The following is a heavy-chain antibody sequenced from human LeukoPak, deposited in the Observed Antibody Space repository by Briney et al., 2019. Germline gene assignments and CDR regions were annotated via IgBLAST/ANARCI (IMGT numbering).Heavy chain of an antibody. CDR1: GYTLTELS. CDR3: AREGAVVTPNWFDP. J-gene: IGHJ5*02. D-gene: IGHD4-23*01. Sequence: ASVKVSCKVSGYTLTELSMHWVRQAPGKGLEWMGGFDPEDGETIYAQKFQGRVTMTRDTSTSTVYMELSSLRSEDTAVYYCAREGAVVTPNWFDPWGQGTLVTVSS. CDR2: FDPEDGET. V-gene: IGHV1-24*01.